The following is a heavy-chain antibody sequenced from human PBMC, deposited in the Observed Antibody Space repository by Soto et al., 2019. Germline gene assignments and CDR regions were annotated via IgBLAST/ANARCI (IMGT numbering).Heavy chain of an antibody. CDR1: CGSISSGGYS. J-gene: IGHJ4*02. Sequence: ASGTLSLTCAVSCGSISSGGYSWSWVRQPPGKGLEWIGYIYHSGSTYYNPSLKSRVTISVDRSKNQFSLKLSSVTAADTAVYYCARGVGAPDFDYWGQGTLVTVS. V-gene: IGHV4-30-2*01. CDR2: IYHSGST. CDR3: ARGVGAPDFDY. D-gene: IGHD1-26*01.